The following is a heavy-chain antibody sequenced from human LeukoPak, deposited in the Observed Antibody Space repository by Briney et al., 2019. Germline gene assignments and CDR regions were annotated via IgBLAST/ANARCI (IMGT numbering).Heavy chain of an antibody. CDR2: IYYSGST. V-gene: IGHV4-39*01. Sequence: SETLSLTCTVSGGSISSSSYYWGWIRQPPGKGLEWIGSIYYSGSTYYNPSLKSRVTISVDTSKNQFSLKLSSVTAADTAVYYCARLSFDYSHPHNWGHGTLVTVSS. CDR3: ARLSFDYSHPHN. D-gene: IGHD4-11*01. CDR1: GGSISSSSYY. J-gene: IGHJ4*01.